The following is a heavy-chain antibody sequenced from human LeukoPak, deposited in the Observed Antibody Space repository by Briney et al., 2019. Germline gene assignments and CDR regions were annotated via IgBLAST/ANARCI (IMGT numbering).Heavy chain of an antibody. CDR2: IIGSGSDT. CDR1: GFTFSTYG. CDR3: ARCYYYETIRLYYGSFDN. J-gene: IGHJ5*02. V-gene: IGHV3-23*01. Sequence: PGGTLRLSCAASGFTFSTYGMSWVRQAPGKGLQWVSVIIGSGSDTYYADSVKGRFTISRDNSRNTLYLHMNSLRAEDTAVYYCARCYYYETIRLYYGSFDNWGQGTLVTVSS. D-gene: IGHD3-22*01.